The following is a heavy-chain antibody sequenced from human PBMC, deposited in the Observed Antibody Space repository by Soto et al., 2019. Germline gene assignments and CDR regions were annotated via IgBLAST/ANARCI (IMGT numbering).Heavy chain of an antibody. D-gene: IGHD3-10*01. CDR3: ARDSRLLWFGESFDY. CDR1: GFTFSSYA. V-gene: IGHV3-30-3*01. Sequence: GGSLRLSCAASGFTFSSYAMHWVRQAPGKGLEWVAVISYDGSNKYYADSVKGRFTISRDNSKNTLYLQMNGLRAEDTAVYYCARDSRLLWFGESFDYWGQGTLVTVSS. CDR2: ISYDGSNK. J-gene: IGHJ4*02.